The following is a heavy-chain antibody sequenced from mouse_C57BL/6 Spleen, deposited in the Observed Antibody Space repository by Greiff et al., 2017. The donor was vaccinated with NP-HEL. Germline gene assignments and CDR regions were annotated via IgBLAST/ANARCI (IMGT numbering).Heavy chain of an antibody. CDR1: GYSITSGYD. Sequence: EVQLVESGPGMVKPSQSLSLTCTVTGYSITSGYDWHWIRHFPGNKLEWMGYISYSGSTNYNPSLKSRISITHDTSKNHFFLKLNSVTTEDTATYYCASPFYYGSWFAYWGQGTLFTGAA. V-gene: IGHV3-1*01. J-gene: IGHJ3*01. CDR3: ASPFYYGSWFAY. D-gene: IGHD2-2*01. CDR2: ISYSGST.